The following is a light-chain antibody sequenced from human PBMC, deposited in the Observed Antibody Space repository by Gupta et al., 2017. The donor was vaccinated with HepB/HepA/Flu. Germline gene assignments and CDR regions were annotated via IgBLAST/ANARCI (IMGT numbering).Light chain of an antibody. V-gene: IGKV1-39*01. Sequence: DIQMTQSPSSLSASVGDRVTITCRASQSISSYLNWYQQKPGKAPKLLIYAASSLQSGVPSRFSGRGSGTDFTLTISRLQPEDFANYYCQQSYSTPRTFGQGTKVEIK. CDR2: AAS. CDR1: QSISSY. CDR3: QQSYSTPRT. J-gene: IGKJ1*01.